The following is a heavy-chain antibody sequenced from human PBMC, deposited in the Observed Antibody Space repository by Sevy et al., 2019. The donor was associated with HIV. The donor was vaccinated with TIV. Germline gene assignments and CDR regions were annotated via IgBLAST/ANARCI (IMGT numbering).Heavy chain of an antibody. J-gene: IGHJ4*02. Sequence: GGSLRLSCAASGFTFSSYAMHWVRQAPGKGLEWVAVISYDGSNKYYADSVKGRFTISRDNSKNTLYLQMNSLRAEDTAGYYCAREGLLFRRNYFDYWGQGTLVTVSS. CDR2: ISYDGSNK. D-gene: IGHD2-21*02. CDR1: GFTFSSYA. V-gene: IGHV3-30-3*01. CDR3: AREGLLFRRNYFDY.